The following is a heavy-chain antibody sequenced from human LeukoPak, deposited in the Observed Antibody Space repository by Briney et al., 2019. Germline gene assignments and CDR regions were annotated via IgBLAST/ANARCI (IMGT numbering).Heavy chain of an antibody. J-gene: IGHJ3*02. Sequence: SETLSLTCTISGGSISSGGYYWSWIRQHPGKGLEWIGYIYYSGSTYYNPSLKSRVTISVDTSKNQFSLKLSSVTAADTAVYYCARDPSLAAFDIWGQGTMVTVSS. CDR2: IYYSGST. CDR3: ARDPSLAAFDI. V-gene: IGHV4-31*03. CDR1: GGSISSGGYY.